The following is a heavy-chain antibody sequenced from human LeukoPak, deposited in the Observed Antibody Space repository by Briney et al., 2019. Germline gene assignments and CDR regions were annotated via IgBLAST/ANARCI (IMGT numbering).Heavy chain of an antibody. CDR3: ARVKRQLAHFDAFDI. Sequence: SVKVSRKASGGTFSSYAISWVRQAPGQGLEWMGGIIPIFGTANYAQKFQGRVTITADKSTSTAYMELSSLRSEDTAVYYCARVKRQLAHFDAFDIWGQGTMVTVSS. J-gene: IGHJ3*02. D-gene: IGHD6-6*01. V-gene: IGHV1-69*06. CDR2: IIPIFGTA. CDR1: GGTFSSYA.